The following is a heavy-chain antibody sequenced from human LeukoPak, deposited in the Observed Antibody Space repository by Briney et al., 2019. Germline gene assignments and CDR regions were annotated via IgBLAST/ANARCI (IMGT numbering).Heavy chain of an antibody. CDR2: INPNSGGT. CDR3: ARVISGYDHYYYYYMDV. V-gene: IGHV1-2*02. J-gene: IGHJ6*03. D-gene: IGHD5-12*01. CDR1: GYTFTGYY. Sequence: GASVKVSCKASGYTFTGYYMHWVRQAPGQGLEWMGWINPNSGGTNYAQKFQGRVTMTRDTSISTAYMELSRLRSDDTAVYYCARVISGYDHYYYYYMDVWGKGTTVTVSS.